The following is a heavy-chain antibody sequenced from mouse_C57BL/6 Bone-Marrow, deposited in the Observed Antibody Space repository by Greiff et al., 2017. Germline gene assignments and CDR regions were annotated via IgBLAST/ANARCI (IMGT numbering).Heavy chain of an antibody. CDR1: GYAFSSYW. D-gene: IGHD1-1*01. Sequence: VQLVESGAELVKPGASVKISCKASGYAFSSYWMNWVKQRPGKGLEWIGQIYPGDGDTNYNGKFKGKATLTADKSSSTAYMQLSSLTSEDSAVYFCARDTTWDYFDYWGQGTTLTVSS. CDR3: ARDTTWDYFDY. J-gene: IGHJ2*01. V-gene: IGHV1-80*01. CDR2: IYPGDGDT.